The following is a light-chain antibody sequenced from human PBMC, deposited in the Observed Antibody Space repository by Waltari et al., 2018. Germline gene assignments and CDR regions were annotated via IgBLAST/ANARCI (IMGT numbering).Light chain of an antibody. V-gene: IGKV4-1*01. Sequence: DIVMTQSPDSLAVFLGERATINCKSSQSIFYRSNNKNYLAWYQQKSGQPPKLLIYGASTRESGVPERFSGSGSGTDFTLTISSLQAEDVAVYFCQQYYSPPLTFGGGTKVEIK. CDR3: QQYYSPPLT. CDR1: QSIFYRSNNKNY. CDR2: GAS. J-gene: IGKJ4*01.